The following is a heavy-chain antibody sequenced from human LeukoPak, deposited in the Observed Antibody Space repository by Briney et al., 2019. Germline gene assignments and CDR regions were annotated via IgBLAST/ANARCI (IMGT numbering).Heavy chain of an antibody. CDR3: AWDYSSGWQRSFDY. D-gene: IGHD6-19*01. Sequence: ASVKVSCKASGYTFTSYGISWVRQAPGQGLEWMGWINPNSGGTNYAQKFQGRVTMTRDTSISTAYMELSRLRSDDTAVYYCAWDYSSGWQRSFDYWGQGTLVTVSS. V-gene: IGHV1-2*02. J-gene: IGHJ4*02. CDR1: GYTFTSYG. CDR2: INPNSGGT.